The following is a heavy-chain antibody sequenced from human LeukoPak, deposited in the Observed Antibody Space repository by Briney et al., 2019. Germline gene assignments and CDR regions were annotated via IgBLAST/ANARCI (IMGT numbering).Heavy chain of an antibody. V-gene: IGHV3-43D*04. CDR2: ISWDGGST. CDR1: GFTFYDFA. J-gene: IGHJ6*03. D-gene: IGHD4-17*01. Sequence: GGSLRLSCSASGFTFYDFAMHWLRPAPGKGREGVSLISWDGGSTYYADSVKGRFTIYRDNSKNSLYLQMNSLRAEDTALYYCAKDQGLRSGTYYYYYMDVWGKGTTVTVSS. CDR3: AKDQGLRSGTYYYYYMDV.